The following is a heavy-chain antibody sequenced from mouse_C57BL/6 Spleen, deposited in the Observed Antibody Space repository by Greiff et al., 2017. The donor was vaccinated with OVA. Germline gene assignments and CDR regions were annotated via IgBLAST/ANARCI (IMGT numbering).Heavy chain of an antibody. CDR3: ARRVFQLGPAY. D-gene: IGHD4-1*02. CDR1: GYTFTSYW. J-gene: IGHJ3*01. Sequence: QVHVKQSGAELVKPGASVKMSCKASGYTFTSYWITWVKQRPGQGLEWIGDIYPGSGSTNYNEKFKSKATLTVDTSSSTAYMQLSSLTSEDSAVYYCARRVFQLGPAYWGQGTLVTVSA. CDR2: IYPGSGST. V-gene: IGHV1-55*01.